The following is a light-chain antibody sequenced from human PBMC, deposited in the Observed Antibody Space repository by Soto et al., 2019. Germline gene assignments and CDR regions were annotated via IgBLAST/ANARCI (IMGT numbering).Light chain of an antibody. CDR2: GHT. V-gene: IGLV1-40*01. Sequence: QSVLTQPPSMSGAPGQRVSLSCTGSSSNVGTFDVHWYQHLPGTVPKLLIYGHTNRPSGVPDRFSGSKTGTSASLAITGLQGEDEADYFCQSYDISLNAWVFGGGTKLTVL. J-gene: IGLJ3*02. CDR3: QSYDISLNAWV. CDR1: SSNVGTFD.